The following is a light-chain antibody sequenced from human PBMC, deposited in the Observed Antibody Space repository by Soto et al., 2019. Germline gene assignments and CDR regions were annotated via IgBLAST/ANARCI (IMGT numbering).Light chain of an antibody. CDR3: SSYTSSSTPC. J-gene: IGLJ1*01. V-gene: IGLV2-14*01. CDR2: EVS. Sequence: QSALTQPASVSGSPGQSITISCTGTSSDVGGYNYVSWYQQHPGKAPKLMIYEVSNRPSGVSNRFSGSKSGNTASLTISGLQAEDEADYYWSSYTSSSTPCFGTGTKLTVL. CDR1: SSDVGGYNY.